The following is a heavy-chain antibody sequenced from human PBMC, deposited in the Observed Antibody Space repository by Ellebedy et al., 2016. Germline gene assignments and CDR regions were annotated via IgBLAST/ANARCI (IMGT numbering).Heavy chain of an antibody. D-gene: IGHD6-19*01. V-gene: IGHV4-59*01. J-gene: IGHJ4*02. CDR2: SHYSGRT. CDR3: AKGPEQWLIKSGGFED. Sequence: SETLSLTCTVSGGSISPYYWSWIRQPPGKGLEWLGHSHYSGRTTYNPALWSRITISVDTSKNLLSLNLTSVTTADTAVYFCAKGPEQWLIKSGGFEDWGQGTLVTVSS. CDR1: GGSISPYY.